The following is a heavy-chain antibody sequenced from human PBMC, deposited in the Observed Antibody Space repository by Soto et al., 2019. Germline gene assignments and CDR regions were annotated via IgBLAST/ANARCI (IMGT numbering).Heavy chain of an antibody. CDR1: GYTFTGYY. J-gene: IGHJ4*02. V-gene: IGHV1-2*02. CDR2: INPNRGGN. Sequence: QVQLVQSGAEVKKPGASVKVSCKASGYTFTGYYMHWVRQAPGQGLEWMGWINPNRGGNNYAQKFQGRVTMTRDTSISTAYMELSRLRSDDTAVYYCARVRTVTTWYSYAHWGQGTLVTVSS. CDR3: ARVRTVTTWYSYAH. D-gene: IGHD4-4*01.